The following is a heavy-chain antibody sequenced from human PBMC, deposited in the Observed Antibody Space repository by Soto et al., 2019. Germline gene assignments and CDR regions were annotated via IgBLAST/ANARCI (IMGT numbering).Heavy chain of an antibody. Sequence: QVQLQESGPGLVKPSQTLSLTCTVSGGSISSGGYYWSWIRQHPGKGLEWIGYIYYSGSTYYNPSLKSRVTISVDTSKNQFSLKLSSVGAADTAVYYCARGGSRFGELPYYYDGMDVWGQGTTVTVSS. CDR3: ARGGSRFGELPYYYDGMDV. D-gene: IGHD3-10*01. CDR1: GGSISSGGYY. CDR2: IYYSGST. J-gene: IGHJ6*02. V-gene: IGHV4-31*03.